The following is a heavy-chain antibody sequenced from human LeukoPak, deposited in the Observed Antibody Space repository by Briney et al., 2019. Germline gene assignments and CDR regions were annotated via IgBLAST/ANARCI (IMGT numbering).Heavy chain of an antibody. CDR2: IYYSGST. Sequence: SETLSLTCTVSGGSISSYYWSWIRQPPGKGLEWIGYIYYSGSTNYNPSLKSRVTISVDTSKNQFSLTLSSVTDADTAVYYCATNNGDSPYYFDYWGQGALVTVSS. D-gene: IGHD2-21*01. V-gene: IGHV4-59*08. J-gene: IGHJ4*02. CDR3: ATNNGDSPYYFDY. CDR1: GGSISSYY.